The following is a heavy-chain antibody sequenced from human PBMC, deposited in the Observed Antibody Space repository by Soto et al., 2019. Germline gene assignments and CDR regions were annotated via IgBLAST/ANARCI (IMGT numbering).Heavy chain of an antibody. Sequence: EVQLLESGGGLVQPGGSLRLSCAASGFTFSSYAMSWVRQAPGKGLEWVSAVSGSGGSTYYADSVKGRFTISRDNSKNTLYLQMNSLRAEDTAVYYCAKTLYYYDSSGYQWGQGTLVTVSS. CDR1: GFTFSSYA. J-gene: IGHJ4*02. V-gene: IGHV3-23*01. CDR3: AKTLYYYDSSGYQ. D-gene: IGHD3-22*01. CDR2: VSGSGGST.